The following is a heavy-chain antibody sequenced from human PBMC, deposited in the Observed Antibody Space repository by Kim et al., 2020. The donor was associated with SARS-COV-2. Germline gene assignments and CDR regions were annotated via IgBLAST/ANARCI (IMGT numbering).Heavy chain of an antibody. D-gene: IGHD3-16*01. CDR3: ARDQEFGSYGDYYYFGMDV. Sequence: GGSLRLSCAASGFTVSSNYMSWVRQAPGKGLEWVSVIYSGGSTYYADSMKGRFTISRDNSKNTLYLQMNSLGAEDTAVYYCARDQEFGSYGDYYYFGMDVWGQGTTVTVSS. J-gene: IGHJ6*02. V-gene: IGHV3-66*01. CDR2: IYSGGST. CDR1: GFTVSSNY.